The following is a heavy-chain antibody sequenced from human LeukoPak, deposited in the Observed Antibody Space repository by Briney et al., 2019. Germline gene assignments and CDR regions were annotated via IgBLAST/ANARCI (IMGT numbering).Heavy chain of an antibody. D-gene: IGHD4-23*01. V-gene: IGHV3-49*04. J-gene: IGHJ4*02. CDR3: TKDDHIPVV. CDR1: GFTFGDYS. Sequence: SGGSLRLSCTTSGFTFGDYSMGWVRQAPGKGLKWVGFIGPKHFGGTPEYAASVRGRFTISRDDSKGIAYLEMNSLKIEDTAVYYCTKDDHIPVVWGQGTLVTVSS. CDR2: IGPKHFGGTP.